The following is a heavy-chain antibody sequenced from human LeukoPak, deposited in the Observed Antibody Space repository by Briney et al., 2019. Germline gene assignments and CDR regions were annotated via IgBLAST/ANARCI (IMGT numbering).Heavy chain of an antibody. CDR3: ARVGRATGYMDV. V-gene: IGHV3-21*01. D-gene: IGHD5-12*01. Sequence: GGSLRLSCAASGFIFSSYSMNWVRQAPGKGLEWVSSISSSSSHIYYADSVKGRFTISRDNAKNSLYLQMNSLRAEDTAVYYCARVGRATGYMDVWGKGTTVTVSS. CDR2: ISSSSSHI. J-gene: IGHJ6*03. CDR1: GFIFSSYS.